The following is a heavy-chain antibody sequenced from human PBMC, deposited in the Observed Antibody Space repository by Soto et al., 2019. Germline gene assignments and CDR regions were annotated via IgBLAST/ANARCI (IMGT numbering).Heavy chain of an antibody. CDR3: AKGFIVVVTVLRPDEACEV. CDR1: GFTFGNYG. Sequence: DVQLLESGGGLVQPGGSLRLSCATSGFTFGNYGMNWVRQAPGKGLEWVSGISGGGGNTYYADAVKGRFTISRDPSKNTVFLEMNSLRAEDTAVYYCAKGFIVVVTVLRPDEACEVWGQGTLVTVSS. CDR2: ISGGGGNT. V-gene: IGHV3-23*01. J-gene: IGHJ3*01. D-gene: IGHD2-21*02.